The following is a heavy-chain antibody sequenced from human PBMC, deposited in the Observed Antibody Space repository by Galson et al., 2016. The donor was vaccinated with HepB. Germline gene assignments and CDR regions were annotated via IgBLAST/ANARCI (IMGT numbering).Heavy chain of an antibody. CDR2: ISADNGDT. CDR3: ARITMVRGVFSRNPRHYFYYAMDV. Sequence: QSGAEVKKPGESLQISCKASGYTFNSHGISWVRQAPGQGLEWMGWISADNGDTKYAQKLQGRVTMTTDTSTSTAYMELRSLLSDDTAVYYCARITMVRGVFSRNPRHYFYYAMDVWGQGTTVTVSS. CDR1: GYTFNSHG. J-gene: IGHJ6*02. D-gene: IGHD3-10*01. V-gene: IGHV1-18*01.